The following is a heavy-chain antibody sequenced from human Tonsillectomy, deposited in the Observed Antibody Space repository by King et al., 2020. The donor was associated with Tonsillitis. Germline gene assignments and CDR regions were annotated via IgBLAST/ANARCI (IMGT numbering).Heavy chain of an antibody. CDR2: INPNTGGT. CDR3: SRVGGTMFGVITAHDAFDN. D-gene: IGHD3-3*01. J-gene: IGHJ3*02. CDR1: KYTFTDYY. V-gene: IGHV1-2*02. Sequence: QLVQSGAEVRKPGASVRVSCKASKYTFTDYYIHWVRQAPGQGLEWMGWINPNTGGTNFAQKFQGRLSMTRDTSISTAYMELIRLRSDDTAVYYCSRVGGTMFGVITAHDAFDNWG.